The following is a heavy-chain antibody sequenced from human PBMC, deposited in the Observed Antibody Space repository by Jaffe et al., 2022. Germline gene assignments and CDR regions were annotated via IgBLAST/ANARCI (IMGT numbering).Heavy chain of an antibody. J-gene: IGHJ3*02. CDR2: IRYDGSNK. D-gene: IGHD4-17*01. CDR1: GFTFSSYG. V-gene: IGHV3-30*02. Sequence: QVQLVESGGGVVQPGGSLRLSCAASGFTFSSYGMHWVRQAPGKGLEWVAFIRYDGSNKYYADSVKGRFTISRDNSKNTLYLQMNSLRAEDTAVYYCAKWGKDLIGDYEGERAFDIWGQGTMVTVSS. CDR3: AKWGKDLIGDYEGERAFDI.